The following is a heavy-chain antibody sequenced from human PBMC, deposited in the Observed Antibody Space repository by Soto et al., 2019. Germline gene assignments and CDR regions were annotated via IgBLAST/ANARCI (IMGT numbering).Heavy chain of an antibody. CDR3: ARDGYSPDCSSTSSGGPFDY. V-gene: IGHV3-48*03. Sequence: GSLRRSCAASGFTFSRYEMNWVRQAPGKWLEWVSYISSSGSTIYYADSVKGRFTISRDNAKNSLYLQMNILRAEDTAVYYCARDGYSPDCSSTSSGGPFDYWGRGTLVAVSS. CDR2: ISSSGSTI. J-gene: IGHJ4*02. CDR1: GFTFSRYE. D-gene: IGHD2-2*01.